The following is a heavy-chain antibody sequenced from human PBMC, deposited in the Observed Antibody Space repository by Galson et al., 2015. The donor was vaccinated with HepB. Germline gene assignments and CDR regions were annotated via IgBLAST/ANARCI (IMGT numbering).Heavy chain of an antibody. CDR1: GFTFSSYA. J-gene: IGHJ6*02. V-gene: IGHV3-23*01. CDR2: ISGSGGST. Sequence: SLRLSCAASGFTFSSYAMSWVRQAPGKGLEWVLGISGSGGSTSDADSVKGRFTISRDNSKNTLYLQMNSLRAEDTAVYYCAKFEIAAAGYYYGMDVWGQGTTVTVSS. CDR3: AKFEIAAAGYYYGMDV. D-gene: IGHD6-13*01.